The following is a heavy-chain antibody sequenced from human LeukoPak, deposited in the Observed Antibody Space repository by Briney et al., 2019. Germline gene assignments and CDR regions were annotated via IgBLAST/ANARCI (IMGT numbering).Heavy chain of an antibody. J-gene: IGHJ6*02. CDR1: GGSISSYY. D-gene: IGHD6-19*01. CDR3: ARTSSGWYGMDV. Sequence: SETLSLTCTVSGGSISSYYWSWIRQPPGKGLEWIGYIYYSGSTNYNPSLKSRVTISVDTSKNQFSLKLSSVTAADTAVYYCARTSSGWYGMDVWGQGTTVTVSS. CDR2: IYYSGST. V-gene: IGHV4-59*08.